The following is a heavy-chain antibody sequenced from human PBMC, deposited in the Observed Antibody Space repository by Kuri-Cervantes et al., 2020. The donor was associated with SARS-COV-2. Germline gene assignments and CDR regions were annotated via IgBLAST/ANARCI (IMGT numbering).Heavy chain of an antibody. CDR3: TRDDFWSGYSNY. Sequence: GGSLRLSCTASGFTFGDYAMSWVRQAPGKGLEWVGFIRSEAYSGTTEYAASVKGRFTISRDDSKSIAYLQMNSLKTEDTAVYYCTRDDFWSGYSNYWGQGTLVTVSS. CDR2: IRSEAYSGTT. J-gene: IGHJ4*02. CDR1: GFTFGDYA. D-gene: IGHD3-3*01. V-gene: IGHV3-49*04.